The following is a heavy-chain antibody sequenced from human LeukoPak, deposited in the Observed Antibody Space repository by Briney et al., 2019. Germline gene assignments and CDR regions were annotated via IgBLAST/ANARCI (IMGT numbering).Heavy chain of an antibody. Sequence: SETLSLTCTVSGGSISSYYWSWIRQPAGKGLEWIGRIYASGSTNYNPSLKSRVTMSVDTSKNQFSLKLSSVTAADTAVYYCAREESYQLLRPDTFDIWGQGTMVTVSS. D-gene: IGHD2-2*01. V-gene: IGHV4-4*07. CDR1: GGSISSYY. J-gene: IGHJ3*02. CDR2: IYASGST. CDR3: AREESYQLLRPDTFDI.